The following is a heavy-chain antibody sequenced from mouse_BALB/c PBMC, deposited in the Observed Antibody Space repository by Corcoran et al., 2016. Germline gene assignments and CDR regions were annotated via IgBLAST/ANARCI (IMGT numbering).Heavy chain of an antibody. D-gene: IGHD3-2*01. J-gene: IGHJ2*01. V-gene: IGHV1-66*01. CDR2: IFPGSGNT. Sequence: QVQLQQSGPELVKPGASVKISCKASGYSFTSYYMHWVKQRPGQGLEWIGWIFPGSGNTKYKEKFKGKATLTADTSSSTAYMELSSLISEDSAVYFCAKTGRATDYFDYWGQGTTVTVSS. CDR1: GYSFTSYY. CDR3: AKTGRATDYFDY.